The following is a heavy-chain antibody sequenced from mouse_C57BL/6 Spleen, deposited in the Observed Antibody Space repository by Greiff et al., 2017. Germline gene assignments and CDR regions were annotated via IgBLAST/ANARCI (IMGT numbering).Heavy chain of an antibody. Sequence: VKLLESGAELARPGASVKLSCKASGYTFTSYGISWVKQRTGQGLEWIGEIYPRSGNTYYNEKFKGKATLTADKSSSTAYMELRSLTSEDSAVYFCARVNGNYLDYWGHGTTLTVSS. CDR3: ARVNGNYLDY. J-gene: IGHJ2*01. V-gene: IGHV1-81*01. CDR1: GYTFTSYG. CDR2: IYPRSGNT. D-gene: IGHD2-1*01.